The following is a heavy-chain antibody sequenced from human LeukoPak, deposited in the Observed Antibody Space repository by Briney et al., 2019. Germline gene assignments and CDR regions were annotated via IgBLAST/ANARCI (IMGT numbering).Heavy chain of an antibody. CDR3: ARGQIRDGYNYDEY. J-gene: IGHJ4*02. V-gene: IGHV4-34*01. CDR2: INHSGGT. D-gene: IGHD5-24*01. CDR1: GGSFSGYY. Sequence: PSETLSLTCAVYGGSFSGYYWSWIRQPPGKGLEWIGEINHSGGTNYNPSLKSRVTISVDTSKNQFSLKLSSVTAADTAVYYCARGQIRDGYNYDEYWGQGTLVTVSS.